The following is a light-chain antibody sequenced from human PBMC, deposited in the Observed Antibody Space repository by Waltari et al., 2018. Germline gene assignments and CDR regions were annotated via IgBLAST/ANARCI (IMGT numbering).Light chain of an antibody. J-gene: IGKJ5*01. Sequence: EVVITQSPATLTVSPGDRASLSCRASKSIATNLAWYQQKPGQPPRLLVYDASTRAPSIPARFKGSGSGTEFTLTISSLQSEDSAVYYCQQYNRWPPITFGQGTRLEI. CDR3: QQYNRWPPIT. V-gene: IGKV3-15*01. CDR1: KSIATN. CDR2: DAS.